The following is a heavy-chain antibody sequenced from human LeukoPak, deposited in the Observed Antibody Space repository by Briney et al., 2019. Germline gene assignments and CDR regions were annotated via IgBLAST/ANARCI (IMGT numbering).Heavy chain of an antibody. CDR2: IKQDGSEK. J-gene: IGHJ3*02. CDR1: GFTFSNAW. D-gene: IGHD3-10*01. V-gene: IGHV3-7*01. Sequence: PGGSLRLSCAASGFTFSNAWMSWVRQAPGKGLEWVANIKQDGSEKYYVDSVKGRFTISRDNAKNSLYLQMNSLRAEDTAVYYCARDWVRFGVHAFDIWGQGTMVTVSS. CDR3: ARDWVRFGVHAFDI.